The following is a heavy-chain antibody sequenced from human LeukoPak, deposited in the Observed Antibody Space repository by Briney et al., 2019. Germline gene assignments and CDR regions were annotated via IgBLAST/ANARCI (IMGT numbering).Heavy chain of an antibody. Sequence: SETLSLTCTVSGGSISSSSYYWGWIRQPPGKGLEWIGSIYYSGSTYYNPSLKSRVTISVDTSKNQFSLKLSSVTAADTAVYYCVSVVVVPGAAAWFDPWGQGTLVTVSS. D-gene: IGHD2-2*01. CDR3: VSVVVVPGAAAWFDP. V-gene: IGHV4-39*01. CDR2: IYYSGST. J-gene: IGHJ5*02. CDR1: GGSISSSSYY.